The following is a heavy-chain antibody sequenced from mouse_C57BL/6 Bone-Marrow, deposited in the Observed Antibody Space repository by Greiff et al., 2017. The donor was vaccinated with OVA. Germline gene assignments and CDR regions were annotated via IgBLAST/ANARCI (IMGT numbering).Heavy chain of an antibody. CDR2: IYPGSGST. Sequence: VQLQQSGAELVKPGASVKMSCKASGYTFTSYWITWVKQRPGQGLEWIGDIYPGSGSTNYNEKFKSKATLTVDTSSSTAYMQLSSLTSEDSAVYYCARWGYYGSSYHYWYFDVWGTGTTVTVSS. D-gene: IGHD1-1*01. CDR3: ARWGYYGSSYHYWYFDV. V-gene: IGHV1-55*01. CDR1: GYTFTSYW. J-gene: IGHJ1*03.